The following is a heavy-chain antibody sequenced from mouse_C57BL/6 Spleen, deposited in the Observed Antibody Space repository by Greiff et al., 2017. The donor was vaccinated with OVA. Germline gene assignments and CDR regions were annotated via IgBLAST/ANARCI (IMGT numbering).Heavy chain of an antibody. V-gene: IGHV1-9*01. Sequence: VQVVESGAELMKPGASVKLSCKATGYTFTGYWIEWVKQRPGHGLEWIGEILPGSGSTNYNEKFKGKATFTADTSSNTAYMQLSSLTTEDSAIYYCARKGDYYGSSYRWYFDVWGTGTTVTVSS. D-gene: IGHD1-1*01. CDR1: GYTFTGYW. CDR3: ARKGDYYGSSYRWYFDV. J-gene: IGHJ1*03. CDR2: ILPGSGST.